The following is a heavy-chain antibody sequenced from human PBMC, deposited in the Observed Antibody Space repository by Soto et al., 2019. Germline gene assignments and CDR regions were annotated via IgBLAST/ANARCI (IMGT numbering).Heavy chain of an antibody. V-gene: IGHV1-3*01. CDR2: INAGNGNT. Sequence: ASVKVSCKASGGTFSSYAISWVRQAPGQGLEWMGWINAGNGNTRYSQKFQGRVTITRDTSARTAYMELSSLRSEDTAVYYCARGHLAVVPVASWYFYMDVWGKGTTVTVSS. D-gene: IGHD2-2*01. CDR1: GGTFSSYA. J-gene: IGHJ6*03. CDR3: ARGHLAVVPVASWYFYMDV.